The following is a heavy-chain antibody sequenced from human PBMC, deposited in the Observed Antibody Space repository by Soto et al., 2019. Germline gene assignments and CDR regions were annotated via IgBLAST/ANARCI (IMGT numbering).Heavy chain of an antibody. CDR3: AREGYSYVNWFDP. D-gene: IGHD5-18*01. Sequence: GSLRLSCAASGFTFSSYSMNWVRQAPGKGLEWVSSISSSSSYIYYADSVKGRFTISRDNAKNSLYLQMNSLRAEDTAVYYCAREGYSYVNWFDPWGQGTLVTVSS. CDR1: GFTFSSYS. V-gene: IGHV3-21*01. CDR2: ISSSSSYI. J-gene: IGHJ5*02.